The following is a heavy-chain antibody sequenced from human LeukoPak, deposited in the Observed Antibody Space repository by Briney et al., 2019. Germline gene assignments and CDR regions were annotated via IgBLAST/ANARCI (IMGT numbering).Heavy chain of an antibody. V-gene: IGHV4-59*08. J-gene: IGHJ4*02. CDR1: GGSISSYY. CDR3: ARRGRTVVGDTGYHYWYFDN. Sequence: SETLSLTCTVSGGSISSYYWSWVRQFPGKGLEWIGYTSDSGSTNYSPSLESRVTISVDTSKNKFFLILSSVTAADTAVYYCARRGRTVVGDTGYHYWYFDNWGQGTLVTVSS. CDR2: TSDSGST. D-gene: IGHD5-12*01.